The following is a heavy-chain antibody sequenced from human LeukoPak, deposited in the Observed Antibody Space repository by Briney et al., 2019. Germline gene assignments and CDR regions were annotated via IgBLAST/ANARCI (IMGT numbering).Heavy chain of an antibody. CDR2: LSFDGAHK. J-gene: IGHJ4*02. Sequence: GGSLRLSCAASGFTFSSYGMHWVRQAPGRGLEWVAVLSFDGAHKYYAESVKGRFTISKDNSNNTLFLQMDSLRLEDTALYYCVRARAGGLDYWGQGTLVTVSS. D-gene: IGHD3-16*01. CDR1: GFTFSSYG. V-gene: IGHV3-30*03. CDR3: VRARAGGLDY.